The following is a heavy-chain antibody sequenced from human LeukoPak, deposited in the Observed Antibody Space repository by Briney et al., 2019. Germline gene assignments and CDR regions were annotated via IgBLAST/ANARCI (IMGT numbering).Heavy chain of an antibody. D-gene: IGHD5-24*01. CDR3: AGDPGKWYAYNCAS. Sequence: GGSLRLSCSVSGFSFSDYSMNWVRQAPGKGLELVASTSHTISFLSNRSSVKGRFTISRENARNSVYLEMNSLSAEDTAVYYCAGDPGKWYAYNCASWGQGTLVTVSS. CDR2: TSHTISFL. CDR1: GFSFSDYS. J-gene: IGHJ5*02. V-gene: IGHV3-21*01.